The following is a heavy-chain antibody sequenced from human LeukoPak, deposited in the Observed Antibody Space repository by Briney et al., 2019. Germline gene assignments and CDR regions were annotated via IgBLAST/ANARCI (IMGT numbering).Heavy chain of an antibody. CDR3: ARAYVDTATVYYYYYYMDV. D-gene: IGHD5-18*01. J-gene: IGHJ6*03. CDR1: GYTFTSYG. Sequence: GASVKVSCKASGYTFTSYGISWVRQAPGQGLEWMGWISAYNGNTNYAQKLQGRVTMTTDTSTSTAYMELRSLRSDDTAVYYCARAYVDTATVYYYYYYMDVWGKGTTVTVSS. V-gene: IGHV1-18*01. CDR2: ISAYNGNT.